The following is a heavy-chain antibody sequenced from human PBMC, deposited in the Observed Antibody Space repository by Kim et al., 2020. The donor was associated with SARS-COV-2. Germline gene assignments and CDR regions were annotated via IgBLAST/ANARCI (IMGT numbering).Heavy chain of an antibody. Sequence: SETLSLTCTVSGGSISSSSYYWGWIRQPPGKVLEWIGSIYSSGSTYYNPSLKSRVTISVDTSKNQFSLKLSSVTAADTAVYYCARRASYGSGSYFAFDIWGQGTMVTVSS. V-gene: IGHV4-39*01. CDR2: IYSSGST. CDR1: GGSISSSSYY. D-gene: IGHD3-10*01. CDR3: ARRASYGSGSYFAFDI. J-gene: IGHJ3*02.